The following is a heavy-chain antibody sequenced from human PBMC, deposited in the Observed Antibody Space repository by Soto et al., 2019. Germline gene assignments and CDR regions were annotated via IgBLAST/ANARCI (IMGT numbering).Heavy chain of an antibody. CDR1: GFTFRDYY. CDR2: ISSSGTGI. J-gene: IGHJ3*02. V-gene: IGHV3-11*01. CDR3: ARAYSDAFDI. Sequence: GGSLRLSCAASGFTFRDYYMTWIRQAPGKGLQWVSYISSSGTGIYYADSVKGRFTISRDNAKNSLYLQMSSLRAEDTAVYYCARAYSDAFDIWGQGTMVTVSS. D-gene: IGHD2-15*01.